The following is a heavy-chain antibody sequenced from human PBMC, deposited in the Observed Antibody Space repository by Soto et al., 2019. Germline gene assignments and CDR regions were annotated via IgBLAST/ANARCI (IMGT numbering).Heavy chain of an antibody. CDR2: ISSSGGST. V-gene: IGHV3-23*01. CDR3: AKVDGRGGMDV. CDR1: GFTFSSYA. Sequence: GGSLRLSCAASGFTFSSYAMSWVRQAPGKGLEWVSRISSSGGSTYDADSVKGRFTISRDNSNNTLYLQMNSLRAEDTAIYYCAKVDGRGGMDVWGQGTTVTVSS. J-gene: IGHJ6*02.